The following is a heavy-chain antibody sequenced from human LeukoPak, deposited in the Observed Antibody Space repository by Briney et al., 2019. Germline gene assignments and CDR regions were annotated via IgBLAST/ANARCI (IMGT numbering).Heavy chain of an antibody. D-gene: IGHD4-17*01. CDR2: INTNTGNP. V-gene: IGHV7-4-1*02. J-gene: IGHJ4*02. CDR1: GYTFTSYA. CDR3: ARSPASYGDFNFDY. Sequence: ASVKVSCKASGYTFTSYAMNWVRQAPGQGLEWMGWINTNTGNPTYAQGFTGRFVFSLDTSVSTAYLQISSLKAEDTAVYYCARSPASYGDFNFDYWGQGTLVTVSS.